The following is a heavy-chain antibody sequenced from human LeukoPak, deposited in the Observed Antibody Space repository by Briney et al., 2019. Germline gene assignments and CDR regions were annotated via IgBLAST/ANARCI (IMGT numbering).Heavy chain of an antibody. D-gene: IGHD2-2*01. Sequence: GGSLRLSCAASGFTFSSYSMIWVRQAPGKGLEWVSYISSSSSTIYYADSVKGRFTISRDNAKNSLYLQMNSLRAEDTAVYYCGYCSSTSCYPYWGQGTLVTVSS. CDR2: ISSSSSTI. V-gene: IGHV3-48*04. CDR1: GFTFSSYS. CDR3: GYCSSTSCYPY. J-gene: IGHJ4*02.